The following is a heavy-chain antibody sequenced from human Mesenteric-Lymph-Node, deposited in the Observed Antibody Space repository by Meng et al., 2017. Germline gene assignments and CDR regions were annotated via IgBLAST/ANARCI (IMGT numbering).Heavy chain of an antibody. V-gene: IGHV3-23*01. CDR1: GFTFSSYA. Sequence: GGSLRLSCAASGFTFSSYAMSWVRQAPGKGLEWVSAISGSGGSTYYTDSVKGRFTISRDNSKNTLYLQMNSLRAEDTAVYYCAKEPTIAVAGPPDYWGQGTLVTVSS. CDR3: AKEPTIAVAGPPDY. CDR2: ISGSGGST. D-gene: IGHD6-19*01. J-gene: IGHJ4*02.